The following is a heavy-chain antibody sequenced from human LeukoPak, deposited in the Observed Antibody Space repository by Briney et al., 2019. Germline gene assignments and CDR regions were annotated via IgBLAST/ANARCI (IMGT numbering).Heavy chain of an antibody. CDR3: ARVVVPAAILVWFGP. V-gene: IGHV4-39*01. CDR1: GGSISSSSYY. J-gene: IGHJ5*02. CDR2: IYYSGST. Sequence: SETLSLTCTVSGGSISSSSYYWGWIRQPPGEGLEWIGSIYYSGSTYYNPSLKSRVTISVDTSKNQFSLKLSSVTAADTAVYYCARVVVPAAILVWFGPWGQGTLVTVSS. D-gene: IGHD2-2*02.